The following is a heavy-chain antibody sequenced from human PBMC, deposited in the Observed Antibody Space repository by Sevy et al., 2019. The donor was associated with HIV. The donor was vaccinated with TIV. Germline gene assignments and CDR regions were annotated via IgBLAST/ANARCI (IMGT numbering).Heavy chain of an antibody. J-gene: IGHJ6*02. CDR3: HGDYDSSQLASYYYYGMDV. CDR2: IRGSGGST. D-gene: IGHD3-22*01. Sequence: GGSLRLSCAASGFTFSSYAMSWVRQAPGKGLEWVSTIRGSGGSTYYAGSVKGRFTISRDNSKNTLYFQMNSLRAEDTAVYYCHGDYDSSQLASYYYYGMDVWGQGTTVTVSS. V-gene: IGHV3-23*01. CDR1: GFTFSSYA.